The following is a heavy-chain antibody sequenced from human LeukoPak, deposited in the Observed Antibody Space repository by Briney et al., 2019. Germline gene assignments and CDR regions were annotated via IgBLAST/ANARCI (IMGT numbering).Heavy chain of an antibody. CDR3: ARAIVPAAILGDAFDI. J-gene: IGHJ3*02. CDR1: GGTFSSYA. Sequence: ASVKVSCKASGGTFSSYAISWVRQAPGQGLEWMGGIIPIFGTANYAQKFQGRVTITTDESTSTAYMELSSLRSEDTAVYYCARAIVPAAILGDAFDIWGQGTMVTVSS. CDR2: IIPIFGTA. D-gene: IGHD2-2*02. V-gene: IGHV1-69*05.